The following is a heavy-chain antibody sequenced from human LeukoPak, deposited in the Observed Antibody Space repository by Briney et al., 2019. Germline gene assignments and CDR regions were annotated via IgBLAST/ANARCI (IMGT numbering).Heavy chain of an antibody. V-gene: IGHV4-59*01. CDR1: GGSISTYY. D-gene: IGHD1-26*01. Sequence: SETLSLTCTVSGGSISTYYWSWIRQPPGKGLEWIGYIHYSGSTNYNPSLKSRVTISVGPSKNQFSLKLTSVTAADTAVYYCARMYGGFAYWGQGTLVTVSS. CDR3: ARMYGGFAY. J-gene: IGHJ4*02. CDR2: IHYSGST.